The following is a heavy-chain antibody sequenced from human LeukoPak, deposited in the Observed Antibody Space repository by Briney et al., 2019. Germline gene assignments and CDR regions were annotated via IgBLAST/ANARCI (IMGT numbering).Heavy chain of an antibody. D-gene: IGHD4-17*01. CDR2: IYYTGNT. Sequence: SETLSLTCTVSGDSISTSKSYWGWIRQPPLKGLEWIGSIYYTGNTYYNASLKSRVTISVDTSKNQFSLKLTSVTAADTAVYYCARGPHWVTGDYDAFDIWGQGTMVTVSS. CDR1: GDSISTSKSY. CDR3: ARGPHWVTGDYDAFDI. J-gene: IGHJ3*02. V-gene: IGHV4-39*07.